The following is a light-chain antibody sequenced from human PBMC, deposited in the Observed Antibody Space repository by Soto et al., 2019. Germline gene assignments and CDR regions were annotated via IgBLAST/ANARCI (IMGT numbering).Light chain of an antibody. Sequence: EIVLTQSPATLSLSPGERATLSCRASQSVSSYLAWYQQKPGQAPRLLIYDASNRATGIPARFSGSGSGTDFPLTISSLEPEDFAVYYCQQRSNWPRTFVQGTTVEIK. CDR1: QSVSSY. CDR3: QQRSNWPRT. CDR2: DAS. J-gene: IGKJ1*01. V-gene: IGKV3-11*01.